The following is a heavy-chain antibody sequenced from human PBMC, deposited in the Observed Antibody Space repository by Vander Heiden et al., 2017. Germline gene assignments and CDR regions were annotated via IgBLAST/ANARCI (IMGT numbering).Heavy chain of an antibody. CDR3: ARGGDIVVVEGRMDV. V-gene: IGHV1-46*01. D-gene: IGHD2-2*01. J-gene: IGHJ6*02. CDR2: INPSGGTT. Sequence: QVQLVQSGAEVKKPGASVKVSCKASGYTFTSYYMHWVRQAPGQGLEWMGIINPSGGTTSYAQKFQGRVTMTRDTSTSTVYMELSSLRSEDTAVYYCARGGDIVVVEGRMDVWGQGTTVTVSS. CDR1: GYTFTSYY.